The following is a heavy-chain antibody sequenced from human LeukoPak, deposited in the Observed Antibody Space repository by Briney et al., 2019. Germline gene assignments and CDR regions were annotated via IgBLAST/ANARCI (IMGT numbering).Heavy chain of an antibody. CDR2: INPNSGGT. CDR3: ARGNYYGSGSQYYYYMDV. D-gene: IGHD3-10*01. Sequence: GASVKVSCKASGYTFTGYHMHWVRQAPGQGLEWMGWINPNSGGTNYAQKFQGRVTMTRDTSISTAYMELSRLRSDDTAVYYCARGNYYGSGSQYYYYMDVWGKGTTVTVSS. J-gene: IGHJ6*03. V-gene: IGHV1-2*02. CDR1: GYTFTGYH.